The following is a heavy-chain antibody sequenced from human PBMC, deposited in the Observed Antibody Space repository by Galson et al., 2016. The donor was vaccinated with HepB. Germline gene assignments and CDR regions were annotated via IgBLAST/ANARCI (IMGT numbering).Heavy chain of an antibody. V-gene: IGHV5-51*01. D-gene: IGHD2/OR15-2a*01. CDR1: GYIFTRYW. Sequence: QSGAEVKKPGESLQISCKGSGYIFTRYWIAWVRQMPGKGLEWMGIISPGDSETTYSRSFQGQVIISADKSISTAYLQWSSLQGSDTAMYYCARQGGITLSADAFDRWGQGTMVTVSS. CDR2: ISPGDSET. CDR3: ARQGGITLSADAFDR. J-gene: IGHJ3*01.